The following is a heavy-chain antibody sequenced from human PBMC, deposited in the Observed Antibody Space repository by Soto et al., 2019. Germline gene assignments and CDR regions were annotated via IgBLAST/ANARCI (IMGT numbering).Heavy chain of an antibody. J-gene: IGHJ4*02. D-gene: IGHD6-19*01. CDR3: ARGGGPQWMGTLFFDX. CDR1: GFSFRSYA. V-gene: IGHV3-23*01. CDR2: ISYGGDTS. Sequence: GSLRLSCAVSGFSFRSYAMSWVRQAPGKGLEWVAVISYGGDTSYYADSVKGRFTIFIDNSNNTLHLEMNRLRGEDTAIYYCARGGGPQWMGTLFFDXWGRGTLVTVSX.